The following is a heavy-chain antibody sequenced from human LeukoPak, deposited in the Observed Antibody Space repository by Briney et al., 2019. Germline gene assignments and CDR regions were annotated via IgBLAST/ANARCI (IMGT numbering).Heavy chain of an antibody. V-gene: IGHV4-59*01. D-gene: IGHD5-24*01. CDR3: ARGGYNFDP. J-gene: IGHJ5*02. CDR1: GGSITGYY. CDR2: IYYSGGT. Sequence: SETLTLTCTVSGGSITGYYWNWIRQPPGKGLEWIGYIYYSGGTYYNPSLESRVTISVDTSKNQLSLKLSSVTAADTAVYYCARGGYNFDPWGQGFLVTVSS.